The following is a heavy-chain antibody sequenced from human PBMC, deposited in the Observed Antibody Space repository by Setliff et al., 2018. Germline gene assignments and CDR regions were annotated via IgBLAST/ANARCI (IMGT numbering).Heavy chain of an antibody. J-gene: IGHJ3*02. CDR2: IYYSGST. Sequence: TLSLTCTVSGGSISSHYWSWIRQPPGKGLEWIGSIYYSGSTNYNPSLKSRVTISVDTSKNQFSLKLSSVTAADTAVYYCARLLVVTDAFDIWGQGTMVTVSS. V-gene: IGHV4-59*11. D-gene: IGHD3-22*01. CDR3: ARLLVVTDAFDI. CDR1: GGSISSHY.